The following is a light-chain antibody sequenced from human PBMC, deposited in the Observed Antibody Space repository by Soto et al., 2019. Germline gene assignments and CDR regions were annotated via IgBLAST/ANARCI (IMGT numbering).Light chain of an antibody. V-gene: IGKV1-5*01. CDR3: QQYNSYWGT. CDR2: DAS. J-gene: IGKJ1*01. CDR1: QSISNW. Sequence: DIQMTQSPSTLSASVGDRVTITCRASQSISNWLAWYQQKQGKAPKLLIYDASSLEGGVPSRFSGSGSGTEFTLTISSLQPDDFAPYYCQQYNSYWGTFGQGNQVEIK.